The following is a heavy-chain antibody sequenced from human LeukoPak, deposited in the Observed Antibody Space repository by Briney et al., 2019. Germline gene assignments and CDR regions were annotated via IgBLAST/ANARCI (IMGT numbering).Heavy chain of an antibody. CDR3: ARGTQYLAFDY. Sequence: PGGSLRLSCAASGFAFSSYWMTWVRQAPGKGLEWVANIKQDGSEKHYVDSVKGRFTISRDNAKNSLYLQMDRLRAEDTAVYYCARGTQYLAFDYWGQGTLITVSS. CDR2: IKQDGSEK. D-gene: IGHD4-11*01. CDR1: GFAFSSYW. V-gene: IGHV3-7*05. J-gene: IGHJ4*02.